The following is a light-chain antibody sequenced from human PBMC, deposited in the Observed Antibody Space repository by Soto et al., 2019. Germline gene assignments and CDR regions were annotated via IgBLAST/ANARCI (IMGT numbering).Light chain of an antibody. CDR3: QQYKSYSYT. V-gene: IGKV1-5*01. CDR1: ESISNW. CDR2: DAS. Sequence: DIQMTQSPSILSASVGDRVAITCRANESISNWLAWYQQTPAKAPKVLIYDASSLQSGVPVRFSGSGSGTEFTLTISSLQPDDIATYYCQQYKSYSYTFGQGTNLEI. J-gene: IGKJ2*01.